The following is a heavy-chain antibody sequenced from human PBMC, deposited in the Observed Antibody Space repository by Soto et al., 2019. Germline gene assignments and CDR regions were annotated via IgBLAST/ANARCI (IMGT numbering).Heavy chain of an antibody. CDR2: IDPSDSYT. J-gene: IGHJ4*02. CDR1: EDFLKIPYW. CDR3: GRDFGSGHGDC. Sequence: GESLKISCQTPEDFLKIPYWITWVRQRPGKGLEWVGRIDPSDSYTTYNPSLKGHVILSFDKSINTAFLQWASLKASDTALYFGGRDFGSGHGDCRGQGTLVTVSS. D-gene: IGHD6-19*01. V-gene: IGHV5-10-1*01.